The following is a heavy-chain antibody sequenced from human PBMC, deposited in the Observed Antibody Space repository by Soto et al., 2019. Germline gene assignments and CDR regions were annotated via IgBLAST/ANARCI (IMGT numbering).Heavy chain of an antibody. J-gene: IGHJ6*02. CDR2: IKQDGSEK. V-gene: IGHV3-7*03. D-gene: IGHD3-22*01. CDR3: ARGLHYDSSGYYYVHYYYGMDV. CDR1: GFTFSSYW. Sequence: PGGSLRLSCAASGFTFSSYWMSWVRQAPGKGLEWVANIKQDGSEKYYVDSVKGRFTISRDDAKNSLYLQMNSLRAEDTAVYYCARGLHYDSSGYYYVHYYYGMDVWGQGTTVTVSS.